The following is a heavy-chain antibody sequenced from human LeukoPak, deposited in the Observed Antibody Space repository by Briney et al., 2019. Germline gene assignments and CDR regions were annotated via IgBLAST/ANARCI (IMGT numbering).Heavy chain of an antibody. CDR3: AGHVAPGGGLDI. V-gene: IGHV5-51*01. CDR2: IYPGDSDT. Sequence: GESLKISCKGSGYTFTSYWIGWVRQRPGKGLEWMGIIYPGDSDTRYSPSFQGQVTILVDKSISSAYLQWNSLKASDTAMYYCAGHVAPGGGLDIWGQGTMVTVSS. CDR1: GYTFTSYW. D-gene: IGHD2-15*01. J-gene: IGHJ3*02.